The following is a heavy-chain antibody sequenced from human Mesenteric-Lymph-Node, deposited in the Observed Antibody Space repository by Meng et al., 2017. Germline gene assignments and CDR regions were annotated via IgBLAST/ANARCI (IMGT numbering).Heavy chain of an antibody. D-gene: IGHD4-17*01. V-gene: IGHV4-38-2*02. J-gene: IGHJ4*02. CDR2: VAHTGST. CDR3: ARDPNGDYFFDY. CDR1: GYSIGSGYY. Sequence: GSLRLSCSVSGYSIGSGYYWGWIRQPPGKGLEWIGTVAHTGSTSYNPPLKSRVTISIDASKNQLYVKLSSVTAADTAVYYCARDPNGDYFFDYWGRGTLVTVSS.